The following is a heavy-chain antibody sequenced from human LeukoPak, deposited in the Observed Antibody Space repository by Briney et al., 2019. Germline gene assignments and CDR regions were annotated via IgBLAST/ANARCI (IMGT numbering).Heavy chain of an antibody. CDR2: INHSGST. D-gene: IGHD6-13*01. Sequence: SETLSLTCTVSGGSISSYYWSWIRQPPGKGLEWIGEINHSGSTNYNPSLKSRVTISVDTSKNQFSLKLSSVTAADTAVYYCARGRRVLAAAGTEFDYWGQGTLVTVSS. J-gene: IGHJ4*02. CDR3: ARGRRVLAAAGTEFDY. CDR1: GGSISSYY. V-gene: IGHV4-34*01.